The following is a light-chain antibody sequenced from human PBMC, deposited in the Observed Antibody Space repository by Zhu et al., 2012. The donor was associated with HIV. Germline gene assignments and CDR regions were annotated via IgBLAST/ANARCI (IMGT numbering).Light chain of an antibody. CDR2: GAS. V-gene: IGKV3D-15*01. CDR3: QQYTTSPPIT. J-gene: IGKJ5*01. Sequence: EIVMTQSPATLSVSPGERATLSCRASQSVSSNLAWYQQKPGQAPILLIYGASNRATGVPDRFSGSGSGTDFTLTITRLEPEDFAVYYCQQYTTSPPITFGQGTRLEIK. CDR1: QSVSSN.